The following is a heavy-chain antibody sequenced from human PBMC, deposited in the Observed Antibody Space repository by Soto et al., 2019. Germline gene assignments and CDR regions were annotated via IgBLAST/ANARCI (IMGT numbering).Heavy chain of an antibody. J-gene: IGHJ5*01. CDR3: AGDPXQGFGS. D-gene: IGHD3-10*02. V-gene: IGHV3-66*01. CDR2: IFGDGRT. Sequence: EVQLVESGGGLVQPGGSLRLSCAASGFTVGNNYMSWVRQAPTKGLEWLSVIFGDGRTYYADSVKGRFTVXXXXXXXTXXXXXXXXXXXXTAVXXCAGDPXQGFGSWGHGTLVTVXS. CDR1: GFTVGNNY.